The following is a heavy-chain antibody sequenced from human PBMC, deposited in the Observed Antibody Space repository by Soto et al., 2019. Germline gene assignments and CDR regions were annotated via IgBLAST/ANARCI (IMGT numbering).Heavy chain of an antibody. J-gene: IGHJ3*02. CDR2: IYYSGSP. D-gene: IGHD3-3*01. V-gene: IGHV4-59*11. CDR3: ARGSYDFWSGYPQGGAFDI. CDR1: GGSSSGQY. Sequence: SETLSLRCSVSGGSSSGQYLSWIRHPPGTGLECLGYIYYSGSPDYRPPLKSRVTISVAPSKNQFSLRLSSVTAADTAVYYCARGSYDFWSGYPQGGAFDIWGQGTMVT.